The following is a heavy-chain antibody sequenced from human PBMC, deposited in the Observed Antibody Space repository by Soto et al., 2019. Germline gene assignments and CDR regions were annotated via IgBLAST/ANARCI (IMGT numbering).Heavy chain of an antibody. J-gene: IGHJ6*02. Sequence: QVQLQESGPGLVKPSETLSLTCTVSGGSISSYYWSWIRQPPGKGLEWIGYIYYSGSTNYNPSLKGRVTISVDASKNQFSLKLSSVTAADTAVYYCARASLRYFDWSEGSYGMDVWGQGTTVTVSS. CDR1: GGSISSYY. CDR2: IYYSGST. V-gene: IGHV4-59*01. D-gene: IGHD3-9*01. CDR3: ARASLRYFDWSEGSYGMDV.